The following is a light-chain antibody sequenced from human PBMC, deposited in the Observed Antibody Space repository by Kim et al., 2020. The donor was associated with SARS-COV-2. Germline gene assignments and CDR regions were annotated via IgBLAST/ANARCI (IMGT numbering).Light chain of an antibody. CDR3: QQYTDRSWT. Sequence: DIQMTQSPSTLSASVGDRATITCRASQSINSWLAWFQQKPGKAPKLLIYKASSLESGVPSRFSGSGSGTEFTLTISSLQPDDFATYYCQQYTDRSWTVGQGTKVDIK. V-gene: IGKV1-5*03. CDR1: QSINSW. CDR2: KAS. J-gene: IGKJ1*01.